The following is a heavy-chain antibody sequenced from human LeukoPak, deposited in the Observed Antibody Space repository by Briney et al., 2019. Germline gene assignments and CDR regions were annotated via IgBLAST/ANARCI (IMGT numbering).Heavy chain of an antibody. CDR2: INHSGST. D-gene: IGHD3-10*01. Sequence: SETLSLTCAVCGGSFSGYYWSWIRQPPGKGLEWIGEINHSGSTNYNPSLKSRVTISVDTSKNQFSLKLSSVTAADTAVYYCARAGKGLLWFGSTTFDYWGQGTLVTVSS. CDR3: ARAGKGLLWFGSTTFDY. CDR1: GGSFSGYY. J-gene: IGHJ4*02. V-gene: IGHV4-34*01.